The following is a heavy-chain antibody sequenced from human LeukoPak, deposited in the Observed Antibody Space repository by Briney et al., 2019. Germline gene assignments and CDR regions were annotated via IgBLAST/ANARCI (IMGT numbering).Heavy chain of an antibody. J-gene: IGHJ4*02. CDR3: TRALRYDDSSGYYAY. CDR1: GYTFTGHY. D-gene: IGHD3-22*01. CDR2: INPKSGVT. Sequence: ASVKVSCKASGYTFTGHYMHWVRQAPGQGPEWVGWINPKSGVTNYAQTLQGRVTMTRDTSSSMVYMELSRLTTDDTAVYFCTRALRYDDSSGYYAYWGQGTLVTVSS. V-gene: IGHV1-2*02.